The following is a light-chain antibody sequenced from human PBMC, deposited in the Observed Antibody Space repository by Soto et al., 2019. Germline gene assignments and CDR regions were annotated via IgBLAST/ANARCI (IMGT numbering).Light chain of an antibody. Sequence: DIQMTQSPSTLSGSVGDRVTITCRASQTISSWLAWYQQKPGKAPKLLIYKASTLKSGVPSRFSGSGSGTEFTLTISSLQPDDFATYYCQHHHSYSEAFGQGPKV. CDR2: KAS. CDR1: QTISSW. J-gene: IGKJ1*01. V-gene: IGKV1-5*03. CDR3: QHHHSYSEA.